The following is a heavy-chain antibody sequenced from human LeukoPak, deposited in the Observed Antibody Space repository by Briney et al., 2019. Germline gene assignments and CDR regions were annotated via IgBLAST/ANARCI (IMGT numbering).Heavy chain of an antibody. CDR1: GFTFSSYS. CDR3: AGDLDVDIVATIEGGYYFDY. J-gene: IGHJ4*02. CDR2: ISSSSSYI. Sequence: GGSLRLSCAASGFTFSSYSMNWVRQAPGKGLEWVSSISSSSSYIYYADSVKGRFTISRDNAKNSLYLQMNSLRAEDTAVYYCAGDLDVDIVATIEGGYYFDYWGQGTLVTVSS. V-gene: IGHV3-21*01. D-gene: IGHD5-12*01.